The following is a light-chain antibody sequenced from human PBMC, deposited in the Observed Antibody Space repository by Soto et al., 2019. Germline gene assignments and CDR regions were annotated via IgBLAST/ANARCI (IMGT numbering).Light chain of an antibody. J-gene: IGKJ3*01. CDR1: HTVNSPY. V-gene: IGKV3-20*01. Sequence: EIVLTQSQGTLSLSPGERGILSCRTSHTVNSPYLAWYQQKPGQAPRLLISGASTRATGIPHRFSGSGSGTESKLTISRVESIACPVYYGHQHETSPPTVGTGTKVDVK. CDR2: GAS. CDR3: HQHETSPPT.